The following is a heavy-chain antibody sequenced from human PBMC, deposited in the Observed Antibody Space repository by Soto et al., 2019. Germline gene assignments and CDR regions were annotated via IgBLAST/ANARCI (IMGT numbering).Heavy chain of an antibody. V-gene: IGHV3-74*01. CDR2: INSDGSRA. J-gene: IGHJ4*02. CDR3: ARETYRSFYFDY. Sequence: LRLSCAASGFTFTNYWTHWVRQAPGKGLVWVSRINSDGSRASYADSVTGRFTISRDNAKNTLYLQMNSLRVEDTALYYCARETYRSFYFDYWGQGTLVPVSS. D-gene: IGHD3-10*01. CDR1: GFTFTNYW.